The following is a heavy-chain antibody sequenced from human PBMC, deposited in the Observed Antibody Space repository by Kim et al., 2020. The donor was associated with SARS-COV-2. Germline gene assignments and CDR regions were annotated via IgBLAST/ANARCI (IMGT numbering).Heavy chain of an antibody. Sequence: GGSLRLSCAASGFTFDDYAMHWVRQAPGKGLEWVSGISWNSGSIGYADSVKGRFTISRDNAKNSLYLQMNSLRAEDTALYYCAKDPTGMTVAASWGQGTLVTVSS. CDR2: ISWNSGSI. D-gene: IGHD6-19*01. CDR3: AKDPTGMTVAAS. V-gene: IGHV3-9*01. CDR1: GFTFDDYA. J-gene: IGHJ4*02.